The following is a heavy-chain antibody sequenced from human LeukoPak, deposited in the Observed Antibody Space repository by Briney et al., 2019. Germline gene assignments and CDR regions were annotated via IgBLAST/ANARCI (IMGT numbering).Heavy chain of an antibody. CDR1: GYTFTSYD. J-gene: IGHJ4*02. Sequence: ASVKLYCKASGYTFTSYDINWVRQATGQGPEWMGWMNPNSGNTGYAQQFQGRVTMTRTTSTSTAYMELSSLRSDDTAVYYCARGWFGQLLQDYWGQGTLVTVSS. CDR2: MNPNSGNT. D-gene: IGHD3-10*01. CDR3: ARGWFGQLLQDY. V-gene: IGHV1-8*01.